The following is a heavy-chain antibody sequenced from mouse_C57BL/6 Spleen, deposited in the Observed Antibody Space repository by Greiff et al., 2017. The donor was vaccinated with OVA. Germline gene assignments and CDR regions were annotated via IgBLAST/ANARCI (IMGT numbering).Heavy chain of an antibody. D-gene: IGHD1-1*01. J-gene: IGHJ4*01. CDR2: IYPRDGST. Sequence: VQLQESGPELVKPGASVKLSCKASGYTFTSYDINWVKQRPGQGLEWIGWIYPRDGSTKYNEKFKGKATLTVETSSSTAYMELHSLTSEDSAVYFCARSLYYYGSSYRAMDYWGQGTSVTVSS. CDR3: ARSLYYYGSSYRAMDY. CDR1: GYTFTSYD. V-gene: IGHV1-85*01.